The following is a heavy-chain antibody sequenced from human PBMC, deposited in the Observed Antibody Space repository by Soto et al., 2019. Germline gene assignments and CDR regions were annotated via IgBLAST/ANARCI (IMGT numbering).Heavy chain of an antibody. J-gene: IGHJ4*02. CDR2: ISYSGSA. CDR1: GCSISSGDYF. D-gene: IGHD4-17*01. Sequence: SETLSLTCTVSGCSISSGDYFWSWIRQPPGKGLEWIGYISYSGSAYYNPSLKSRVTISVDTSMTQFSLKLNSVTAADTAVYFCARDSTVTYFDFWGQGTLVTVSS. CDR3: ARDSTVTYFDF. V-gene: IGHV4-30-4*01.